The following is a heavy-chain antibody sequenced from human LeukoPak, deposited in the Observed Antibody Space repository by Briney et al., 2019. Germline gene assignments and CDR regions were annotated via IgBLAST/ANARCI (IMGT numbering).Heavy chain of an antibody. CDR1: GDSISTHN. J-gene: IGHJ5*02. CDR3: ARSGAKAVVLGWFAP. V-gene: IGHV4-59*11. D-gene: IGHD7-27*01. Sequence: SETLSLTCSVSGDSISTHNWNWIRQSPGKGLEWIGYIYSSGNTKYSPSLKSRVTISVDTSKNQFSLKLSAVTAADTAVYYCARSGAKAVVLGWFAPWGQGTLVTVSS. CDR2: IYSSGNT.